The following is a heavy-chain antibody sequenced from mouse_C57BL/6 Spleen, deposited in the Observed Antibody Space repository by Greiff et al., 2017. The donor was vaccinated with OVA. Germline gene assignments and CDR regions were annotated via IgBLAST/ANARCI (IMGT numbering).Heavy chain of an antibody. CDR1: GYTFISYW. J-gene: IGHJ1*03. Sequence: QVQLQQPGAELVMPGASVKLSCKASGYTFISYWMHWVKQRPGQGLEWIGEIDPSDSYTNYNQKFKGQSTLTVDKSSSTAYMQLSSLTSEDSAVYCCARSPRYPHWYFDVWGTGTTVTV. D-gene: IGHD1-1*01. CDR3: ARSPRYPHWYFDV. CDR2: IDPSDSYT. V-gene: IGHV1-69*01.